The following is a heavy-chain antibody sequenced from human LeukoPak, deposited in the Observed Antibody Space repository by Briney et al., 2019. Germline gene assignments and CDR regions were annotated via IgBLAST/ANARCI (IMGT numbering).Heavy chain of an antibody. CDR2: IYYSGST. D-gene: IGHD1-26*01. V-gene: IGHV4-59*08. J-gene: IGHJ4*02. Sequence: SETLSLTCTVSGVSISSYYWSWIRQAPGKGLEWIGNIYYSGSTNYNPSLKSRVTVSVDTSKNQFSLMLSSVTAADTAVYYCARHGTLGSTTYPLDYWGQGTLVTVSS. CDR1: GVSISSYY. CDR3: ARHGTLGSTTYPLDY.